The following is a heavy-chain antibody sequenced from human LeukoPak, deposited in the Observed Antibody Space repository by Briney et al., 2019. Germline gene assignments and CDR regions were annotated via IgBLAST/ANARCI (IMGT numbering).Heavy chain of an antibody. CDR3: ARALYASWRDSTY. D-gene: IGHD2/OR15-2a*01. CDR2: MSATGSST. Sequence: GGPPRLSCAASGFTSISYWMQCVRQAPGRGLEYVSAMSATGSSTNYTDSVKARFTISRANTKNSLYLQMNSRKAGDTAVYYWARALYASWRDSTYWGQGTLVTVSS. CDR1: GFTSISYW. V-gene: IGHV3-64*04. J-gene: IGHJ4*02.